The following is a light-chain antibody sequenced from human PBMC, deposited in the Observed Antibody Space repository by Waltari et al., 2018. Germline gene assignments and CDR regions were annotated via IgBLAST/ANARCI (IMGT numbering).Light chain of an antibody. CDR2: WAS. J-gene: IGKJ2*03. V-gene: IGKV4-1*01. Sequence: DSVMTQSPDSLAVSLGERANINCKSSQSVLYSSNNKNYLAWYQQKPGQPPKLLIYWASTRESGVPDRFSGSGSGTDFTLTISSLQAEDVAVYYCQQYYSTPRSFGQGTKLEIK. CDR1: QSVLYSSNNKNY. CDR3: QQYYSTPRS.